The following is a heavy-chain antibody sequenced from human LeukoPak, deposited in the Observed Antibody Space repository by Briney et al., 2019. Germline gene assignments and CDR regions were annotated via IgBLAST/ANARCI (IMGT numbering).Heavy chain of an antibody. CDR3: ARDLHPRYCLPDY. CDR1: AFAFSSNW. CDR2: IKEDGSET. Sequence: QPGGSLRLSCVASAFAFSSNWMSWVRQAPGKGLEWVASIKEDGSETYYVDSVKSRFTISRDNAKNSLYLQMNSLRAEDTAVYYCARDLHPRYCLPDYWGQGTLVTVSS. V-gene: IGHV3-7*04. D-gene: IGHD2-8*02. J-gene: IGHJ4*02.